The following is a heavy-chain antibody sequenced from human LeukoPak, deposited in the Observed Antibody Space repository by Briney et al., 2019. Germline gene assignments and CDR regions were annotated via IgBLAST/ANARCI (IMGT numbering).Heavy chain of an antibody. CDR1: GFTFSSYW. V-gene: IGHV3-7*01. Sequence: GRSLRLSCAASGFTFSSYWMSWVRQAPGKGLEWVANIKQDGSEKYYVDSVKGRFTISRDNAKNSLYLQMNSLRAEDTAVYYCARENPYSGYGNDYWGQGTLVTVSS. J-gene: IGHJ4*02. CDR3: ARENPYSGYGNDY. CDR2: IKQDGSEK. D-gene: IGHD5-12*01.